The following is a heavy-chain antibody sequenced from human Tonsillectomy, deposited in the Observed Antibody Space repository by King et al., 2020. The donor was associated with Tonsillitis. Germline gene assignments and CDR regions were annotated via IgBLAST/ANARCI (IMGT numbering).Heavy chain of an antibody. V-gene: IGHV3-15*01. J-gene: IGHJ5*01. D-gene: IGHD5/OR15-5a*01. CDR3: TTSVSAHQDS. CDR2: SKSNTDVGTT. CDR1: GFTFSNAW. Sequence: EVQLVESGGGLVKPGGSLRLSCVLSGFTFSNAWMNWVRQAPGKGLEWVGLSKSNTDVGTTEYAAPVRGRFTISRDDSRSTLYLQMNSLKIEDTAVYYCTTSVSAHQDSWGQGTLVTVSS.